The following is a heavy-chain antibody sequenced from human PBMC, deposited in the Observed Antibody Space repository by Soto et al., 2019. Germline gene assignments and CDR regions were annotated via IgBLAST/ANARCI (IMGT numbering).Heavy chain of an antibody. Sequence: GGSLRLSCAVPGFIVSSYYMSWVRQAPGKGLEWISVIYSGGSTYYADSVKGRFTISRDNSENTRYLQLNSLRAEDTAVYYCAKSGGNGWFADAFDVWGQGTMVTVSS. J-gene: IGHJ3*01. CDR1: GFIVSSYY. CDR3: AKSGGNGWFADAFDV. CDR2: IYSGGST. D-gene: IGHD6-19*01. V-gene: IGHV3-53*01.